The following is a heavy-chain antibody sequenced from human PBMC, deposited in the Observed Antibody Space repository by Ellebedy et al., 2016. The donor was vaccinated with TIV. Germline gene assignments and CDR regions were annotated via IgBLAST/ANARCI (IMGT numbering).Heavy chain of an antibody. CDR2: ISSNIGDI. D-gene: IGHD4-17*01. CDR1: GFTFSSYS. Sequence: PGGSLRLSCAASGFTFSSYSMNWVRQAPGKGLEWVSYISSNIGDIFYADSVKGRFTISRDNAKNSLYLQMNSLRDEDTAVYYCARDRVTTVTYFDYWGQGTLVTVSS. J-gene: IGHJ4*02. CDR3: ARDRVTTVTYFDY. V-gene: IGHV3-48*02.